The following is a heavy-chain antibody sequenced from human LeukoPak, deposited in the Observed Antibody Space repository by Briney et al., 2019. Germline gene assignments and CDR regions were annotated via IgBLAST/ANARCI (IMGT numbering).Heavy chain of an antibody. D-gene: IGHD3-22*01. CDR1: GFTFSSYA. V-gene: IGHV3-23*01. J-gene: IGHJ5*02. CDR3: ARDRGYDSSDNWFDP. Sequence: GGSLRLSCAASGFTFSSYAMSWVRQAPGKGLEWVSAISGSGGSTYYADSVKGRFTISRDNSKNTLYLQMNSLRAEDTAVYYCARDRGYDSSDNWFDPWGQGTLVTVSS. CDR2: ISGSGGST.